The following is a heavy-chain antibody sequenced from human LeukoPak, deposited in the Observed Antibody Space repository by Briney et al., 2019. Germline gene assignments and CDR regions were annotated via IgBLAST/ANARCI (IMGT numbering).Heavy chain of an antibody. CDR2: IYSDGST. CDR3: TRSVSGSYPIVH. CDR1: GFTVRTDY. J-gene: IGHJ4*02. D-gene: IGHD1-26*01. V-gene: IGHV3-53*01. Sequence: GGSLRLSCAASGFTVRTDYMPWLRQAPGKGVAWVSIIYSDGSTYYADSVRGRFSISRDNSKNTVYLQMNSLRAEDTAVYYCTRSVSGSYPIVHWGQGTLVTVSS.